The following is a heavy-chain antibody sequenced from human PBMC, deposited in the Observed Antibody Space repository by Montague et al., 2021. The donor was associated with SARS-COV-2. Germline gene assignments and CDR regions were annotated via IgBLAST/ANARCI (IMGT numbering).Heavy chain of an antibody. CDR2: VSASGST. CDR1: GDSISYFY. D-gene: IGHD6-13*01. J-gene: IGHJ4*02. V-gene: IGHV4-4*07. Sequence: SETLSLTCTVSGDSISYFYWSWIRQPAGKGLEWIGRVSASGSTHYNPSLNSRVTMSVDTSKKQFSLRLSPVTAADTAVYYCARDVVAAPGTCDYWGQGTLVTVSS. CDR3: ARDVVAAPGTCDY.